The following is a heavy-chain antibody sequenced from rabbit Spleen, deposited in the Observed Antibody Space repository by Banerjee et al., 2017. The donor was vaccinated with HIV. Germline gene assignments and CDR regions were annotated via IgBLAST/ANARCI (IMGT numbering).Heavy chain of an antibody. Sequence: QSLEESGGDLVKPGASLTLTCTASGFSFSGSYYMCWVRQAPGKGLELIACIAAGSSDNTYYASWAKGRFTISKTSSTTVTLQMTSLTAADTATYFCARDGGSGWNFNLWGPGILVTVS. CDR2: IAAGSSDNT. CDR3: ARDGGSGWNFNL. V-gene: IGHV1S40*01. J-gene: IGHJ4*01. D-gene: IGHD1-1*01. CDR1: GFSFSGSYY.